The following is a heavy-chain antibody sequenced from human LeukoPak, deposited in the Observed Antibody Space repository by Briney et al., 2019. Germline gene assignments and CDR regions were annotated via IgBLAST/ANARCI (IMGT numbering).Heavy chain of an antibody. CDR1: GGSISNNGYF. CDR3: ARQLDIAAAYFDY. D-gene: IGHD6-13*01. J-gene: IGHJ4*02. Sequence: PSETLSLTCTVSGGSISNNGYFWGWIRQPPGKGLEWIGSIFYSGSTYYNPSLKSRVTISVDTSKNQFSLRLISVTAADTAVFYCARQLDIAAAYFDYCGQGILVTVSS. V-gene: IGHV4-39*01. CDR2: IFYSGST.